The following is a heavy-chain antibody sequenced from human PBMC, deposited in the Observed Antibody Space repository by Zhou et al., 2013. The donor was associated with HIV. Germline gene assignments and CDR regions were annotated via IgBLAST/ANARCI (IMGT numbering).Heavy chain of an antibody. J-gene: IGHJ4*02. Sequence: QVQLVQSGAEMKEPGASVKVSCKASRYTFTTYNINWVRQAPGQGLEWLGWVNPYSGNSGNAQEFQDRITMTTDTSTKTAYMDLRNLRSGDTAVYYCARDGGGLWGQGTEVTVS. CDR1: RYTFTTYN. CDR2: VNPYSGNS. V-gene: IGHV1-8*02. D-gene: IGHD3-16*01. CDR3: ARDGGGL.